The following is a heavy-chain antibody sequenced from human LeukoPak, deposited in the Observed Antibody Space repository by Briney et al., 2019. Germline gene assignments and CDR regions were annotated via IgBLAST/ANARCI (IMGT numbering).Heavy chain of an antibody. V-gene: IGHV4-34*01. J-gene: IGHJ4*02. Sequence: SETLSLTCAVYGGSFSGYYWSWIRQPPGKGLEWIGEINHSGSTNYNPSLKSRVTISVDTSKNQFSLKLSSVTAADTAVYYCARGAIHHYDSSGYHGGFDYWGKGTLVTVSS. CDR2: INHSGST. CDR1: GGSFSGYY. CDR3: ARGAIHHYDSSGYHGGFDY. D-gene: IGHD3-22*01.